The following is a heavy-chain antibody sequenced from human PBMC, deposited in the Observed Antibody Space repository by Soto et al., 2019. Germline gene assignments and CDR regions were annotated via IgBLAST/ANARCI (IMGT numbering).Heavy chain of an antibody. CDR3: ARDPGGATGFDP. CDR2: ISPYNGHT. D-gene: IGHD1-1*01. Sequence: QVQLVQSGAEVKEPGASVKVSCKASGYTFTTYGISWVRQAPGQGLEWMGWISPYNGHTNYAQKFRGRVTMTTDTSTSAGYMELRSLISDDTAVYYCARDPGGATGFDPWGRGTLVTVSS. CDR1: GYTFTTYG. V-gene: IGHV1-18*01. J-gene: IGHJ5*02.